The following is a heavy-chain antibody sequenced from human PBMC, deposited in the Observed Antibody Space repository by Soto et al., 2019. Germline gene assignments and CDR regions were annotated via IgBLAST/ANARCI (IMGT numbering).Heavy chain of an antibody. CDR1: GFTFSSYW. J-gene: IGHJ4*02. Sequence: GGSLRLSCAASGFTFSSYWMSWVRQAPGKGLEWVANIKQDGSEKYYVDSVKGRFTISRDNAKNSLYLQMNSLRAEDTAVYYCAREGGRQQLDDFDYWGQGTLVTVSS. CDR3: AREGGRQQLDDFDY. V-gene: IGHV3-7*01. CDR2: IKQDGSEK. D-gene: IGHD6-13*01.